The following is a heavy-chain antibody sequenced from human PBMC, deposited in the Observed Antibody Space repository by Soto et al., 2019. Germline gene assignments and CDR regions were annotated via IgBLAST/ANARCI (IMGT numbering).Heavy chain of an antibody. Sequence: SETLSLTCTVSGGSISSGGYYWSWIRQHPGKGLEWIGYIYYSGSTYYNPSLKSRVTIPVDTSKNQFSLKLSSVTAADTAVYYCARDRRGAAAGYWGQGTLVTVSS. V-gene: IGHV4-31*03. J-gene: IGHJ4*02. CDR2: IYYSGST. CDR1: GGSISSGGYY. CDR3: ARDRRGAAAGY. D-gene: IGHD6-13*01.